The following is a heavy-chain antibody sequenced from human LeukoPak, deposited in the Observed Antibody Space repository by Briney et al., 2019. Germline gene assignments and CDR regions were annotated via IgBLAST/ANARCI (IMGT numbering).Heavy chain of an antibody. CDR3: AKPRAALSNCYYYMDV. CDR1: GFTFSSYG. V-gene: IGHV3-30*02. D-gene: IGHD6-6*01. J-gene: IGHJ6*03. CDR2: IRYDGSNK. Sequence: GGSLRLSCAASGFTFSSYGMHWVRQAPGKGLEWVAFIRYDGSNKYYADSVKGRFTISRDNSKNTLYLQMNSLRAEDTAVYYCAKPRAALSNCYYYMDVWGKGTTVTVSS.